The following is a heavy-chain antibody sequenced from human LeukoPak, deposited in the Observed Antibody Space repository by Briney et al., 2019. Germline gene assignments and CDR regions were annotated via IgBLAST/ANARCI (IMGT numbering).Heavy chain of an antibody. CDR3: ANQGYSYGYGRIDY. D-gene: IGHD5-18*01. J-gene: IGHJ4*02. V-gene: IGHV3-23*01. CDR2: ISGSGGST. Sequence: GGSLRLSCAASGFTFSSYATSWVRQAPGKGLEWVSAISGSGGSTYYADSVKGRFTISRDNSKNTLYLQMNSLRAEDTAVYYCANQGYSYGYGRIDYWGQGTLVTVSS. CDR1: GFTFSSYA.